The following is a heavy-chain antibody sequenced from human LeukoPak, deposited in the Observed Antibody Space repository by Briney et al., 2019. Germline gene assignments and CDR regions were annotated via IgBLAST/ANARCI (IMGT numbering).Heavy chain of an antibody. CDR2: IGNNGGGI. V-gene: IGHV3-23*01. Sequence: GGSLRLSCAASGFTFTSYTTYWVRQAPGKGLEWVSIIGNNGGGIHYADSVRGRFTISRDNSKNTLYLQMTNLRVDDTALYYCAIDPNWETHNWGQGVLVTVSS. CDR1: GFTFTSYT. D-gene: IGHD7-27*01. CDR3: AIDPNWETHN. J-gene: IGHJ4*02.